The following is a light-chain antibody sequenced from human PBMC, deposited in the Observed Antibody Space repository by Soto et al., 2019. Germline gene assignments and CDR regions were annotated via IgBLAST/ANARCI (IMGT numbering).Light chain of an antibody. V-gene: IGKV2-28*01. CDR3: MQALQTPWT. CDR1: QSLLHSNGYTY. CDR2: LGS. J-gene: IGKJ1*01. Sequence: DIVMTQSPLSLPVTPGEPASISCRSSQSLLHSNGYTYLDWYLQKPGQSPQLLIYLGSIRASGVPERFSGSGSGTVFTLKISRVDAEDVGVYYCMQALQTPWTFGQGTKVEIK.